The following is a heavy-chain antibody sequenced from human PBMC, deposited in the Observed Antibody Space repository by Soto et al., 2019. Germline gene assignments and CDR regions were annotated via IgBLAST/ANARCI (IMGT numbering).Heavy chain of an antibody. J-gene: IGHJ4*02. CDR3: ARPKEATSAYSYYFDD. V-gene: IGHV1-69*13. CDR2: ILPIFGTA. Sequence: ASVKVFCKASGGTFSSYAIRWVRPAPGKGLEWMGGILPIFGTANYAQKFQGRVTIAADESTCTAYMELSILRSEDTAVYYCARPKEATSAYSYYFDDWVQGTLVTVS. CDR1: GGTFSSYA. D-gene: IGHD5-12*01.